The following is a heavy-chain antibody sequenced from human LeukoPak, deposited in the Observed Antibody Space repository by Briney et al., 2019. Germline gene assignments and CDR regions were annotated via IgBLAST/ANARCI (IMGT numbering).Heavy chain of an antibody. CDR1: GGSISSYY. CDR3: ARDRIPLYYDILTGYHNVGFGP. J-gene: IGHJ5*02. Sequence: SETLSLTCTVSGGSISSYYWSWIRQPPGKGLEWIGYIYYSGSTNYNPSLKSRVTISVDTSKNQFSLKLSSVTAADTAVYYCARDRIPLYYDILTGYHNVGFGPWGQGTLVTVSS. CDR2: IYYSGST. D-gene: IGHD3-9*01. V-gene: IGHV4-59*01.